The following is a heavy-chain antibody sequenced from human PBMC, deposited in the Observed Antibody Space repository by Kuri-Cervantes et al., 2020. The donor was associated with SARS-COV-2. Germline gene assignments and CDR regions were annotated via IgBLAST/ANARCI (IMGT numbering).Heavy chain of an antibody. J-gene: IGHJ4*02. V-gene: IGHV3-30*02. CDR1: GFTFSSYG. CDR3: ARAYGDYVFREGLDS. D-gene: IGHD4-17*01. CDR2: IRYDGSNK. Sequence: GGSLRLSCAASGFTFSSYGMHWVRQAPGKGLEWVAFIRYDGSNKYYADSVKGRFTISRDNSKNTLYLQMNSLRAEDTAVYYCARAYGDYVFREGLDSWGQGTLVTVSS.